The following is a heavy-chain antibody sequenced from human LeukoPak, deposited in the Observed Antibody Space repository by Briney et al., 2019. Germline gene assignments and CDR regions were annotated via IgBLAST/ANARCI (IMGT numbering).Heavy chain of an antibody. D-gene: IGHD3-10*01. CDR1: GFTFSSYA. J-gene: IGHJ4*02. CDR3: AKDGNTMVRGVTPDY. V-gene: IGHV3-30-3*01. CDR2: ISYDGSNK. Sequence: GGSLRLSCAASGFTFSSYAMHWVRQAPGKGLEWVAVISYDGSNKYYADSVKGRFTISRDNSKNTLYLQMNSLKTEDTAVYYCAKDGNTMVRGVTPDYWGQGTLVTVSS.